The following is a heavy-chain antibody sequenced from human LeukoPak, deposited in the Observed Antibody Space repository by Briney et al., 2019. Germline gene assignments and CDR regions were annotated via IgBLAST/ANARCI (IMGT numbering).Heavy chain of an antibody. J-gene: IGHJ4*02. CDR2: IAPTDFYS. V-gene: IGHV5-10-1*01. D-gene: IGHD3-10*02. Sequence: GESLYISCKGSGYSFTSYWISWVRQMPGQGLEWMGRIAPTDFYSNYSPFFQGHVVISADKSISTAYLQWSSLKASDTAMYYCARHIFGAGPLRAFDYWGQGTLVTVSS. CDR1: GYSFTSYW. CDR3: ARHIFGAGPLRAFDY.